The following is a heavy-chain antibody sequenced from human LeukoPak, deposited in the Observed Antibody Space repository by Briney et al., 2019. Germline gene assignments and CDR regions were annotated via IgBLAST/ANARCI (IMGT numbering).Heavy chain of an antibody. CDR3: ARAGYYYDSSGYYFESYYYYMDV. D-gene: IGHD3-22*01. J-gene: IGHJ6*03. CDR1: GYTFTGCY. V-gene: IGHV1-18*04. Sequence: ASVKVSCKASGYTFTGCYMHWVRQAPGQGLEWMGWISGYNGYTKYAQKVQGRVTMTTDTSTSTAYMELRSLRSDDTAVYYCARAGYYYDSSGYYFESYYYYMDVWGKGTTVTISS. CDR2: ISGYNGYT.